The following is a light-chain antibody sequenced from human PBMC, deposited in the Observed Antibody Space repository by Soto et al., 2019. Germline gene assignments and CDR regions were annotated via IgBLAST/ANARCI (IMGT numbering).Light chain of an antibody. Sequence: DIPMTQSPSTLSASVGDRVTITCRASQSIGNWLAWYQQKQGKAPILLIHDASTLESGVPSRFTGSGSGREFTLTMSSLQPDDVATYYCQQYNSYPFTFGPGTKVDIK. V-gene: IGKV1-5*01. CDR2: DAS. CDR3: QQYNSYPFT. CDR1: QSIGNW. J-gene: IGKJ3*01.